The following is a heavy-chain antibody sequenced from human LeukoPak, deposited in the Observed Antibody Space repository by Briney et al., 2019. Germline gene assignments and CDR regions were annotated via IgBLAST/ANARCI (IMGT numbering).Heavy chain of an antibody. CDR1: GYTFTGYY. V-gene: IGHV1-2*06. J-gene: IGHJ6*02. Sequence: ASVKVSCKASGYTFTGYYMHWVRQAPGQGLEWMGRINPNSGGTNYAQKFQGRVTITRDTSISTAYMELSRLRSDDTAVYYCAREQSYYYGMDVWGQGTTVTVSS. CDR2: INPNSGGT. D-gene: IGHD4-11*01. CDR3: AREQSYYYGMDV.